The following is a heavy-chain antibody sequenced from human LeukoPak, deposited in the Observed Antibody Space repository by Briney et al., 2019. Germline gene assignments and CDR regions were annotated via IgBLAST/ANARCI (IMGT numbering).Heavy chain of an antibody. CDR2: ISNSGSAK. D-gene: IGHD3-22*01. V-gene: IGHV3-7*01. CDR3: ARDLQNDYDSSGWGDY. J-gene: IGHJ4*02. CDR1: GFTSSSYR. Sequence: GGSLRLSCAAAGFTSSSYRMSWVRQAPGKGLEWVANISNSGSAKDYVDSVKGRFTISRDNAKNTLYLQMNNLRAEDTAVYYCARDLQNDYDSSGWGDYWGQGTLVTVSS.